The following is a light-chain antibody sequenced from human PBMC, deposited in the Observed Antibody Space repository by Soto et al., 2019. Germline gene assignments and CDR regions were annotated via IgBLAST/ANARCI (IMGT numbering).Light chain of an antibody. CDR2: YAS. V-gene: IGKV1-5*01. J-gene: IGKJ5*01. CDR1: QSVSGW. CDR3: QQYNSYPLIT. Sequence: DIQMTQSPSTLSASVGGTVTVTCRASQSVSGWLAWYQQKPGEAPKLLIYYASALPRGVPSRFSGSGSGTKFTLTIASLQPADFATYYCQQYNSYPLITFGQGTRLEIK.